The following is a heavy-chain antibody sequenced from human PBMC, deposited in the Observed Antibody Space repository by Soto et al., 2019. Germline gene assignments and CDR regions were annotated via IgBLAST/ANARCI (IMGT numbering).Heavy chain of an antibody. Sequence: PXESLTTSCKASGYSFTSYWIGLVRQMPGKGLEWMGIIYPGDSDTRYSPSFQGQVTISADKSISTAYLQWSSLKASDSALYFCARRFSNSPLSGMDVWGQGTTVTVSS. CDR1: GYSFTSYW. CDR3: ARRFSNSPLSGMDV. D-gene: IGHD1-1*01. V-gene: IGHV5-51*01. CDR2: IYPGDSDT. J-gene: IGHJ6*02.